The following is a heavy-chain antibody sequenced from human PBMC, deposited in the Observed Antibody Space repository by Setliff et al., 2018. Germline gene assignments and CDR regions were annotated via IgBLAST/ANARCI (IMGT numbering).Heavy chain of an antibody. CDR3: ASIDWGENFYNMDV. D-gene: IGHD7-27*01. V-gene: IGHV5-51*01. J-gene: IGHJ6*03. Sequence: PGESLKISCQGSGDNFNTNWIAWVRQMPGRGLEWMGVIYPGDSDTRYSPSFEGQVIISADKSSSSAFLRWNSLKASDTAVYFCASIDWGENFYNMDVWGKGTTVTVSS. CDR2: IYPGDSDT. CDR1: GDNFNTNW.